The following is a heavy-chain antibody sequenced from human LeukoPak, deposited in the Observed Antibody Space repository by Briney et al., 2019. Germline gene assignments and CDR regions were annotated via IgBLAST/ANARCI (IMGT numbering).Heavy chain of an antibody. J-gene: IGHJ4*02. V-gene: IGHV1-46*01. Sequence: ASVKVSCKASGYTFTSYYMHWVRQAPGQGLEWMGIINPSGGSTNYAQKFQGRVTMTRDTSTSTVYMELSSLRSEDTAVYYCASDFGGIVVVPAAMHFDYWGQGTLVTASS. CDR1: GYTFTSYY. CDR2: INPSGGST. D-gene: IGHD2-2*01. CDR3: ASDFGGIVVVPAAMHFDY.